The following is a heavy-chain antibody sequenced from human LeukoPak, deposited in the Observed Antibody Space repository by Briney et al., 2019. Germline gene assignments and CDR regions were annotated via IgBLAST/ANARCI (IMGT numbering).Heavy chain of an antibody. CDR1: GFTVSSNY. V-gene: IGHV3-53*01. CDR3: ARGPVTKFEI. CDR2: IYSGGTT. Sequence: GGSLRLSCAASGFTVSSNYMSWVRHAPGKGLEEVSVIYSGGTTYYADSVKGRFTISRDNSNNTLYLQMHSLRAEGTAVYYCARGPVTKFEIWGQGTILTVSS. D-gene: IGHD4-17*01. J-gene: IGHJ3*02.